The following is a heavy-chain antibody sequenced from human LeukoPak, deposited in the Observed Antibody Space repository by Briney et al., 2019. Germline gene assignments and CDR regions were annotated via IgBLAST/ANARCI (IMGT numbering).Heavy chain of an antibody. D-gene: IGHD3-22*01. CDR3: AKDQYYYDSSGYYYAGYFDY. CDR1: GFTFSSYG. J-gene: IGHJ4*02. V-gene: IGHV3-30*02. CDR2: IRNDGGNK. Sequence: GGSLRLSCAASGFTFSSYGFHWVRQAPGKGLEWVAFIRNDGGNKYYADSVKGRFTISRDNSKNTLYLQMNSLRPEDTAVYYCAKDQYYYDSSGYYYAGYFDYWGQGTLVTVSS.